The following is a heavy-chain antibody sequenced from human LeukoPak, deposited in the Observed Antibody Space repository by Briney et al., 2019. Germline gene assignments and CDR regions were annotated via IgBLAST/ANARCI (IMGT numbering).Heavy chain of an antibody. Sequence: PGGSLRLSCAASGSTFSSYWINWVRQAPGKGLEWVANIKQDGSEKYSVDSVKGRFTISRDNAKDSLYLQMNSLRAEDTAVYYCAREPSSSDWYPDYWGQGTLVTVSS. CDR3: AREPSSSDWYPDY. D-gene: IGHD6-19*01. V-gene: IGHV3-7*01. J-gene: IGHJ4*02. CDR2: IKQDGSEK. CDR1: GSTFSSYW.